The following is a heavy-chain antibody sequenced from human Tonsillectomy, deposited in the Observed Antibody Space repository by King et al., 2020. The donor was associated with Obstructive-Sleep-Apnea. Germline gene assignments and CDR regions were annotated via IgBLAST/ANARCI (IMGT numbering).Heavy chain of an antibody. Sequence: QLQESGPGLVKPSGTLSLTCAVSGGSISSGKWRGWVRQPPGEGLEWIGEIYHSGSTNYNPSLKSRVTKSVDKSKNQFSLKVNFWTAADTAVYYCAREYTNSYYLDYWGQGALVTVSS. CDR1: GGSISSGKW. CDR3: AREYTNSYYLDY. V-gene: IGHV4-4*02. D-gene: IGHD2-8*01. CDR2: IYHSGST. J-gene: IGHJ4*02.